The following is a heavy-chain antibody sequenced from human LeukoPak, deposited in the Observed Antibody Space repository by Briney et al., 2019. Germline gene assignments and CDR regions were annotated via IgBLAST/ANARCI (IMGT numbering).Heavy chain of an antibody. D-gene: IGHD5-18*01. CDR3: ARAKASGYSYGYEGWFDP. J-gene: IGHJ5*02. V-gene: IGHV4-34*01. Sequence: PSETLSLTCAVYGGSFSGYYWSWIRQPPGKGLEWIGEINHSGSTNYNPSLKSRATISVDTSKNQFSLKLSSVTAADTAVYYCARAKASGYSYGYEGWFDPWGQGTPVTVSS. CDR2: INHSGST. CDR1: GGSFSGYY.